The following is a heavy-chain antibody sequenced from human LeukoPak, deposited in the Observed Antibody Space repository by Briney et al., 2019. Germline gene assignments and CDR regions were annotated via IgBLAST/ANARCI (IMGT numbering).Heavy chain of an antibody. CDR3: ARGRPHGNDY. CDR1: GFTFSSYW. D-gene: IGHD4-23*01. J-gene: IGHJ4*02. CDR2: IASDGSST. Sequence: GGSLRLSCAASGFTFSSYWMDWVRQAPGKGLVWVSRIASDGSSTTYADSVKGRFSISRDNAKNTLYLQMNSPRVEDTAVYYCARGRPHGNDYWGQGTLVTVSS. V-gene: IGHV3-74*01.